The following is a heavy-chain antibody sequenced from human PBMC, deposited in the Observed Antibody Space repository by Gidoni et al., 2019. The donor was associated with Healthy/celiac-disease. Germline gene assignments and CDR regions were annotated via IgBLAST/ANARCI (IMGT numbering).Heavy chain of an antibody. Sequence: EVQLVESGGGLVQPGGSLRLSCAASGFPFSRYSMNWVRQAPGKGLEWVSYISSSSSTIYYADSVKGRFTISRDNAKNSLYLQMNSLRDEDTAVYYCARTYYYDSSGYYPAEYFQHWGQGTLVTVSS. J-gene: IGHJ1*01. V-gene: IGHV3-48*02. CDR1: GFPFSRYS. CDR3: ARTYYYDSSGYYPAEYFQH. CDR2: ISSSSSTI. D-gene: IGHD3-22*01.